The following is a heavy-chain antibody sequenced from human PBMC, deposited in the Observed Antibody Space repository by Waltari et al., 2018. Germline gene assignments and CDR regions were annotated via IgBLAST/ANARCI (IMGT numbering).Heavy chain of an antibody. CDR1: GGSISTSSHY. CDR2: IYYSGST. D-gene: IGHD6-13*01. V-gene: IGHV4-39*07. Sequence: QLQLQESGPGLGKPSETLSLTGTVAGGSISTSSHYWGWIRHPPGKGLELIGSIYYSGSTYYNPSLKSRVTISVDTSKNQFSLKLSSVTAADTAVYYCARDVAIAAAGSDFDYWGQGTLVTVSS. J-gene: IGHJ4*02. CDR3: ARDVAIAAAGSDFDY.